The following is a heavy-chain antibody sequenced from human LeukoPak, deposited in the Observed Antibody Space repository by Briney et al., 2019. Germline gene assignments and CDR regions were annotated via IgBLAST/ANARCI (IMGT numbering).Heavy chain of an antibody. CDR1: GGSISSGDYY. Sequence: SETLSLTCTVSGGSISSGDYYWSWIRQPPGKGLEWIGYIYNSGTIYYNPSLKSRVTISVDTSKNQFSLKLSSVTAADTAVYYCARGRYCSADICSGGDAFDIWGQGTMVSVSS. D-gene: IGHD2-15*01. CDR2: IYNSGTI. V-gene: IGHV4-30-4*01. J-gene: IGHJ3*02. CDR3: ARGRYCSADICSGGDAFDI.